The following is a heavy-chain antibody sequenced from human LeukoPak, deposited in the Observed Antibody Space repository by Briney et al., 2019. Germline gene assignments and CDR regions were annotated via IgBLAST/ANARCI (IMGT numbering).Heavy chain of an antibody. Sequence: PSETLSLTCTVSGGSISSSSYYWSWIRQPPGKGLEWIGSIYYSGSTYYNPSLKSRVTISVDTSKSQFSLKLSSVTAADTAVYYCARHTHPTYGDYGAYFDYWGQGTLVTVSS. D-gene: IGHD4-17*01. CDR1: GGSISSSSYY. CDR3: ARHTHPTYGDYGAYFDY. V-gene: IGHV4-39*01. CDR2: IYYSGST. J-gene: IGHJ4*02.